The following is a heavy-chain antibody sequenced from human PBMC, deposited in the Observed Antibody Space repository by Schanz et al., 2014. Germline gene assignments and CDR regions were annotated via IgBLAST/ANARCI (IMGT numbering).Heavy chain of an antibody. V-gene: IGHV1-18*01. J-gene: IGHJ4*02. Sequence: QVQLVQSGAEVKKPGASVKVSCKASGYTFISYGIKWMRQAPGQGLEWMGWISAYNGNTNYAQKLQGRVTMTTDTSTSTAYMELRSLRSDDTAVYYCARGGYSSGWYDRDIAHFDYWGQGTLVTVSS. CDR1: GYTFISYG. D-gene: IGHD6-19*01. CDR2: ISAYNGNT. CDR3: ARGGYSSGWYDRDIAHFDY.